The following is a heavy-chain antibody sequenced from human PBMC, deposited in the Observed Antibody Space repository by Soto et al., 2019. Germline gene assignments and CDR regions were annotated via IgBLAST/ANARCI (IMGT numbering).Heavy chain of an antibody. Sequence: GGSLRLSCAASEFTFKSYGMHWVHQAPGKGLAWVAVISFDGNRKHYADSVRGRFTISRDNSKNTLYLQMNSLRTEDTAIYYCARDSYRGDVVLTPAPYGNDYWGRGTLVTVSS. J-gene: IGHJ4*02. CDR2: ISFDGNRK. CDR3: ARDSYRGDVVLTPAPYGNDY. D-gene: IGHD2-2*01. V-gene: IGHV3-30*03. CDR1: EFTFKSYG.